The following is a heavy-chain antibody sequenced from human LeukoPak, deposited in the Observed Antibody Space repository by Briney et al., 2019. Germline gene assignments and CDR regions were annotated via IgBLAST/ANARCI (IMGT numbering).Heavy chain of an antibody. D-gene: IGHD3-3*01. CDR3: ARGRRDDFWSGYRSSRGWFDP. CDR2: INHSGST. CDR1: GGSFSGYY. J-gene: IGHJ5*02. Sequence: SETLSLTCAVYGGSFSGYYWSWIRQPPGKELEWIGEINHSGSTNYNPSLKSRVTISVDTSKNQFSLKLGSVTAADTAVYYCARGRRDDFWSGYRSSRGWFDPWGQGTLVTVSS. V-gene: IGHV4-34*01.